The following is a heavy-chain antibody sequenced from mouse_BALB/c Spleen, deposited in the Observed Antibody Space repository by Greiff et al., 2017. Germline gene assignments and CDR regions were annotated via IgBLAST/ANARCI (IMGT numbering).Heavy chain of an antibody. CDR3: ATMRGGDAMDY. J-gene: IGHJ4*01. CDR1: GFTFSDYY. D-gene: IGHD2-3*01. CDR2: ISDGGSYT. V-gene: IGHV5-4*02. Sequence: EVKLVESGGGLVKPGGSLKLSCAASGFTFSDYYMYWVRQTPEKRLEWVATISDGGSYTYYPDSVKGRFTISRDNAKNNLYLQMSSLKSEDTAMYYCATMRGGDAMDYWGQGTSVTVSS.